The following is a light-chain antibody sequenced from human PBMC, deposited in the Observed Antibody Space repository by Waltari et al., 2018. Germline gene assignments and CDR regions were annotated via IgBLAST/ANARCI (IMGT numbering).Light chain of an antibody. CDR1: QSINRY. J-gene: IGKJ5*01. Sequence: DIQITQSPSSLSASVGDRVTITCRASQSINRYLHWYQQKPGKAPKLLIYAASSLQSGVPSRFSVSGSGTDFTLTISSLQPEDFASYYCQQSYSTPITFGQGTRLEIK. CDR2: AAS. CDR3: QQSYSTPIT. V-gene: IGKV1-39*01.